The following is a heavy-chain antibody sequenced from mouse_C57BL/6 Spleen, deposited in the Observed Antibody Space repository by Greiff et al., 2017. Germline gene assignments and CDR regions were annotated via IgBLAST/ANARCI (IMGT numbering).Heavy chain of an antibody. CDR1: GYSITSGYY. J-gene: IGHJ1*03. CDR2: ISYDGSN. CDR3: ARVLNGYFDV. V-gene: IGHV3-6*01. Sequence: EVQLQQSGPGLVKPSQSLSLTCSVTGYSITSGYYWNWIRQFPGNKLEWMGYISYDGSNNYNPSLKNRISITRDTSKNQFFLKLNSVTTEDTATYYCARVLNGYFDVWGTGTTVTVSS.